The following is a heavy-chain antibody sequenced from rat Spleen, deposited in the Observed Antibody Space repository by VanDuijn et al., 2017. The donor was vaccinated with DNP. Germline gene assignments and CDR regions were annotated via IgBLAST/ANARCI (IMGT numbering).Heavy chain of an antibody. CDR2: ISYDGTRN. J-gene: IGHJ2*01. V-gene: IGHV5-7*01. CDR3: ATHWDY. CDR1: GFTFSDYN. Sequence: EVQLVESGGGLVQPGRSLKISCAASGFTFSDYNMAWVRQAPKKGLEWVATISYDGTRNYYRDSVKGRFTISRDNAKSTLFLQMDSLRSEDTATYYCATHWDYWGQGVMVTVSP.